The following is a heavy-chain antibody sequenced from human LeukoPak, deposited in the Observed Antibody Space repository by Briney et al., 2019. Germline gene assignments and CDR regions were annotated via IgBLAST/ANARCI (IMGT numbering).Heavy chain of an antibody. V-gene: IGHV4-39*01. Sequence: PETLSLTCTVSSGSISTSNYYWGWVRQPPGKALEWIGNIFYSGSTYYNPSLKSRVTISVDTSKNQFSLKLSSVTAADTAVYYCARQKGIAAAGAGAYYYYMDVWGKGTTVTVSS. CDR2: IFYSGST. CDR1: SGSISTSNYY. D-gene: IGHD6-13*01. J-gene: IGHJ6*03. CDR3: ARQKGIAAAGAGAYYYYMDV.